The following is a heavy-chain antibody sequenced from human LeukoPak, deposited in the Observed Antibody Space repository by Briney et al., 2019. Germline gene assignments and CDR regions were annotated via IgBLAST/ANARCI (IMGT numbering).Heavy chain of an antibody. CDR1: GFTFSSYA. J-gene: IGHJ4*02. CDR2: ISYDGSNK. D-gene: IGHD2-2*01. V-gene: IGHV3-30-3*01. CDR3: ARDLGVVPAAIGY. Sequence: GGSLRLSCAASGFTFSSYAMSWVRQAPGKGLEWVAVISYDGSNKYYADSVKGRFTISRDNSKNTLYLQMNSLRAEDTAVYYCARDLGVVPAAIGYWGQGTLVTVSS.